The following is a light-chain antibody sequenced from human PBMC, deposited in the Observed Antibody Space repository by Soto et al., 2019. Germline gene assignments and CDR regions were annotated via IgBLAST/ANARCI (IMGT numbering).Light chain of an antibody. V-gene: IGLV1-40*01. CDR2: GNS. Sequence: QPVLTQPPSVSGATGQRVTISCTGSSSNIGAGYDVNWYQQLPGTAPKLLIYGNSNRTSGVPDRFSGYKSGTSASLAITGLQAEDEADYYCQSYDSSLSAYVFGTGTKLTVL. J-gene: IGLJ1*01. CDR1: SSNIGAGYD. CDR3: QSYDSSLSAYV.